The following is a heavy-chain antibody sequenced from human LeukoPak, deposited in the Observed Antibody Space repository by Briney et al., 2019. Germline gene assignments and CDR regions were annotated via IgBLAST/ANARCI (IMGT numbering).Heavy chain of an antibody. CDR3: ATLHLILSGSYLVGGYFDY. Sequence: GASVKVSCKASGGTFSSYAISWVRQAPGQGLEWMGGIIPIFGTANYAQKFQGRVTITTDESTSTAHMKLSSLRSEDTAVYYCATLHLILSGSYLVGGYFDYWGQGTLVTVSS. J-gene: IGHJ4*02. V-gene: IGHV1-69*05. D-gene: IGHD1-26*01. CDR1: GGTFSSYA. CDR2: IIPIFGTA.